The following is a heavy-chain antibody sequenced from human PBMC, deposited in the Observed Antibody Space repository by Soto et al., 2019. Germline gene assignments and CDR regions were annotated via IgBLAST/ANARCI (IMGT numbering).Heavy chain of an antibody. J-gene: IGHJ6*02. D-gene: IGHD3-10*01. CDR2: IKSKADAEKT. V-gene: IGHV3-15*01. CDR1: GFTFSNAW. Sequence: NPGGSLRLSSAGSGFTFSNAWLSWVRQVPGKGLEWVGRIKSKADAEKTDYGAPVKGRFTISRDDSKNTVYLQMNSLKTEDTGVYYCTTAWGVIIVNYYYYGMDVWGPGTTVTVSS. CDR3: TTAWGVIIVNYYYYGMDV.